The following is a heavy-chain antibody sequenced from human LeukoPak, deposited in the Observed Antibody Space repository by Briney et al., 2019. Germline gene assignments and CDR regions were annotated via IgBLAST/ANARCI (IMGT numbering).Heavy chain of an antibody. Sequence: ASVTVSFKASGYTFTGYYIDWVRQAPGQGLEWMGWINSDSGGTNYAQKFQGRVTMTRDTSTSTAYMELSSLRSDDTAFYYCARDTITVTTPYFDYWGQGTLVTVPS. J-gene: IGHJ4*02. CDR3: ARDTITVTTPYFDY. CDR2: INSDSGGT. D-gene: IGHD4-17*01. CDR1: GYTFTGYY. V-gene: IGHV1-2*02.